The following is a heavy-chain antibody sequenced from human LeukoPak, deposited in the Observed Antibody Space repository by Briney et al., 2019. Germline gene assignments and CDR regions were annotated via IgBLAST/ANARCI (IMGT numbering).Heavy chain of an antibody. CDR2: IRYDGSNK. CDR1: GFTFRSYG. CDR3: ATDHDYYFDY. J-gene: IGHJ4*02. D-gene: IGHD2-21*02. Sequence: GGSLRLSCAASGFTFRSYGMHWLRQAPGKGVEGVAFIRYDGSNKYYEDCVKGRFTISRDNSKNTLYLQMNSLRAEDTAVYYCATDHDYYFDYWGQGTLVTVSS. V-gene: IGHV3-30*02.